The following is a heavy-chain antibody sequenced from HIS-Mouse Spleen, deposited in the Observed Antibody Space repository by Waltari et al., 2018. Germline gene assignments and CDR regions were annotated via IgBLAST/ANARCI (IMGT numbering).Heavy chain of an antibody. Sequence: QVQLVQSGAEVKKPGASVKASCKASGYTFTSADINWVRQATVKWREWMGGMNPNSGNTGYAQKFQGRVTMTRNTSISTAYMELGSLRSEDTAVYYCARSYDFWSGYFDYYYGMDVWGQGTTVTVSS. CDR2: MNPNSGNT. J-gene: IGHJ6*02. CDR3: ARSYDFWSGYFDYYYGMDV. D-gene: IGHD3-3*01. CDR1: GYTFTSAD. V-gene: IGHV1-8*01.